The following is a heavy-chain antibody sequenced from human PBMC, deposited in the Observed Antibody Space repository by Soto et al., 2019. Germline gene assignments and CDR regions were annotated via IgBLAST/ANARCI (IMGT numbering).Heavy chain of an antibody. V-gene: IGHV3-23*04. J-gene: IGHJ4*02. CDR2: FTCDISTI. D-gene: IGHD1-1*01. CDR1: GFTVGTYG. Sequence: EVQLVESGGGLVQPGGSLRLSCAASGFTVGTYGVTWVRQAPGKGPEWVSGFTCDISTIHYADSVRGRFTITRDDCKNTVCLQMNSLRAGDTGVYSCARWNGYGDYWGRGTLVTVSS. CDR3: ARWNGYGDY.